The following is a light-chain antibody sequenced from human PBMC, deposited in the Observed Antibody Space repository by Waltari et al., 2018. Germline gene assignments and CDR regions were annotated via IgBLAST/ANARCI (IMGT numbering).Light chain of an antibody. Sequence: SVLTQPPSVSGAPGQRVTISCTGSSSNIGAGFDVHWYQHLPGTAPKLLTYGNTNRPSGVPDRFSGSKSGTAASLAITGLQAEDEADYYCQSYDSSLSEGVFGGGTKLTVL. CDR1: SSNIGAGFD. CDR2: GNT. J-gene: IGLJ2*01. CDR3: QSYDSSLSEGV. V-gene: IGLV1-40*01.